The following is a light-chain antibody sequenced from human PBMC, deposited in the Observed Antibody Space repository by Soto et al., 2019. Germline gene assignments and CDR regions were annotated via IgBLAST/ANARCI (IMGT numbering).Light chain of an antibody. CDR1: SSDIGGYNY. CDR2: YVS. J-gene: IGLJ3*02. V-gene: IGLV2-14*03. Sequence: QSALTQPASVSGSPGQSITISCTETSSDIGGYNYVSWYQQHPGKAPKLMINYVSNRPSGVSNRFSGSKSGNTASLTISGLQAEDEADYYCTSYTSIYIWVFGGGTKLTVL. CDR3: TSYTSIYIWV.